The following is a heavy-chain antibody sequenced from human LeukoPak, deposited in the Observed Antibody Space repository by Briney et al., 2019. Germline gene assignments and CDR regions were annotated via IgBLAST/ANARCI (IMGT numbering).Heavy chain of an antibody. CDR1: GGSISSYY. J-gene: IGHJ5*02. Sequence: PSETLSLTCTVSGGSISSYYWSWIRQPAGKGLEWIGCIYTSGSTNYNPSLKSRVTMSVDTSKNQFSLKLSSVTAADTAVYYCARVRDYGDSGWFDPWGQGTLVTVSS. CDR3: ARVRDYGDSGWFDP. V-gene: IGHV4-4*07. D-gene: IGHD4-17*01. CDR2: IYTSGST.